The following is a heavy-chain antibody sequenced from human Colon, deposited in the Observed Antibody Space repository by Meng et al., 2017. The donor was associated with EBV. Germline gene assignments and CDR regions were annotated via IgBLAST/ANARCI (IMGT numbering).Heavy chain of an antibody. CDR1: GGSFSGIY. D-gene: IGHD6-13*01. CDR3: ARGRIIEAAGTVWFAALSV. Sequence: QVQLQQWGAGLLKPSEALSLTCAVYGGSFSGIYWSWIRQPPGKGLEGMGEINHSGSSSYNPSLKSRVTISIDTSKNQVSLKLRSVTAADTAVYYCARGRIIEAAGTVWFAALSVWGQGTLVTVSS. V-gene: IGHV4-34*01. CDR2: INHSGSS. J-gene: IGHJ4*02.